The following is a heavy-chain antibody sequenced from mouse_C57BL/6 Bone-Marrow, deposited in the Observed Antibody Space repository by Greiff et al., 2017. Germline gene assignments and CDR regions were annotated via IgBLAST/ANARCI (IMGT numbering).Heavy chain of an antibody. D-gene: IGHD2-4*01. Sequence: VQLQQSGPGLVQPSQSLSITCTVSGFSLTSYGVHWVRQSPGKGLEWLGVIWSGGSTDYNAAFISRLSISKDNSKSQVFFKMNSLQADDTAIYYCARGPSSTMITTKNAMDYWGQGTSVTVSS. CDR2: IWSGGST. CDR1: GFSLTSYG. V-gene: IGHV2-2*01. CDR3: ARGPSSTMITTKNAMDY. J-gene: IGHJ4*01.